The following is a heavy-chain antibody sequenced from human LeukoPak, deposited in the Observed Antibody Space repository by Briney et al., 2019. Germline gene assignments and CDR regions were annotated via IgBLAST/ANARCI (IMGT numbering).Heavy chain of an antibody. D-gene: IGHD4-17*01. Sequence: PGGSLRLSCAASGFTFSSYAMSWVRQAPGKGLEWVSAISGSGGSTYYPDSVKGRFTISRDNSKNTLYLQMNSLRAEDTAVYYSAKFDGDYGDFFDYWGPGALVTASS. V-gene: IGHV3-23*01. J-gene: IGHJ4*02. CDR2: ISGSGGST. CDR3: AKFDGDYGDFFDY. CDR1: GFTFSSYA.